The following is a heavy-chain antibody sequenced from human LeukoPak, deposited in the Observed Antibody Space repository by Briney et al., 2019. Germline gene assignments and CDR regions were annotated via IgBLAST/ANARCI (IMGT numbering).Heavy chain of an antibody. CDR1: GFTVSSNY. V-gene: IGHV3-66*02. J-gene: IGHJ6*03. D-gene: IGHD1-26*01. Sequence: SGGSLRLSCAASGFTVSSNYMSWVRQAPGKGREWVSVIYSGGSTYYADSVKGRLTISRDNSKNTLYLQMNSLRAEDTAVYYCAREDSGSYRPQAYYYYYYMDVWGKGTTVTVSS. CDR2: IYSGGST. CDR3: AREDSGSYRPQAYYYYYYMDV.